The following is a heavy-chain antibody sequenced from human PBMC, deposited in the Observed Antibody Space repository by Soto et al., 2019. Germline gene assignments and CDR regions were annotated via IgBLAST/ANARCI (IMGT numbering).Heavy chain of an antibody. CDR3: AKSGGFSSAYYFHY. CDR2: ISYDGSNK. D-gene: IGHD5-12*01. V-gene: IGHV3-30*18. J-gene: IGHJ4*02. Sequence: GGSLRLSCAASGFTFSSDGMHWVRQAPGKGLEWVAVISYDGSNKYYADSVKGRFTISRDNPKNTLYLQMNSLRAEDTAVYYCAKSGGFSSAYYFHYWGQGTLVTVSS. CDR1: GFTFSSDG.